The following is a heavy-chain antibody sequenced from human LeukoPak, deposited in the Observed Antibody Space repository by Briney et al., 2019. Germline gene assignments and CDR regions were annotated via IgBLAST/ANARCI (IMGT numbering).Heavy chain of an antibody. J-gene: IGHJ4*02. CDR3: ARASGTYPNSLDS. CDR2: IYITGST. Sequence: SETLSLTCSVSGASVNSFYWTWIRQAAGKGPEWIGRIYITGSTDYNPSLKSRVTISLDKSNNEFSLKMNSVTAADTAVYFCARASGTYPNSLDSWGRGTLVIVSS. CDR1: GASVNSFY. D-gene: IGHD1-26*01. V-gene: IGHV4-4*07.